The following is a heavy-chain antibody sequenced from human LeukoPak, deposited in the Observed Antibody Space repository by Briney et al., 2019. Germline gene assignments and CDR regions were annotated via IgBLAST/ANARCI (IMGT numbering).Heavy chain of an antibody. CDR3: AKEKGSGSYYNYQYGMDV. J-gene: IGHJ6*02. Sequence: PGGSLRLSCAASEFTCSIYGMHWVRQAPGKGLEWVAVISFDGGNKVYADSVKGRVTISRDNSKNTLSLQMNSLRAEDTAVYYCAKEKGSGSYYNYQYGMDVWGQGTTVTVSS. CDR1: EFTCSIYG. CDR2: ISFDGGNK. D-gene: IGHD3-10*01. V-gene: IGHV3-30*18.